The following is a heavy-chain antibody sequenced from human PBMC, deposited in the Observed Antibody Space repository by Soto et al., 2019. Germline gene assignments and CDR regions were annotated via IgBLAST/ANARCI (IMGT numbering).Heavy chain of an antibody. D-gene: IGHD3-16*01. J-gene: IGHJ4*02. CDR1: GFTFSNAW. CDR3: STDHDYVWGSSNPFDY. CDR2: IKSKTDGGTT. Sequence: GGSLRLSCAASGFTFSNAWMSWVRQAPGKGLEWVGRIKSKTDGGTTDYAAPVKGRFTISGDDSKNTLYLQMNSLKTEDTAVYYCSTDHDYVWGSSNPFDYWGQGTLVTVSS. V-gene: IGHV3-15*01.